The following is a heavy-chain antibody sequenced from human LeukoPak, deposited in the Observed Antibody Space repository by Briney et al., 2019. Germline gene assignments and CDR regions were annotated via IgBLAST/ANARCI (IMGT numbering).Heavy chain of an antibody. CDR3: TPVMVEDRGF. CDR2: IKSKNDGETT. Sequence: GGSLRLSCAASGFIFNKAWMNWVRQAPGKGPEWVGRIKSKNDGETTDYGAPVRGRFTISRDDSKNTLYLQMNSLKTDDTAIYYCTPVMVEDRGFWGQGTLVTVSS. D-gene: IGHD2-15*01. CDR1: GFIFNKAW. J-gene: IGHJ4*02. V-gene: IGHV3-15*01.